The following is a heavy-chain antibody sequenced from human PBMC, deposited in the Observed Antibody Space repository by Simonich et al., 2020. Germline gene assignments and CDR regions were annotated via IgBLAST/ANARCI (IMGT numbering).Heavy chain of an antibody. CDR2: INPTRGGT. CDR1: GYTFTGYY. J-gene: IGHJ4*02. V-gene: IGHV1-2*02. D-gene: IGHD3-10*01. CDR3: ARWPSIPASYGSGSYFDY. Sequence: QVQLVQSGAEVKKPGASVKVSCKASGYTFTGYYMHWVRQAPGQGLEWMGRINPTRGGTNYAQKLQGRVTMTRDTSISTAYMELSRLRSDDTAVYYCARWPSIPASYGSGSYFDYWGQGTLVTVSS.